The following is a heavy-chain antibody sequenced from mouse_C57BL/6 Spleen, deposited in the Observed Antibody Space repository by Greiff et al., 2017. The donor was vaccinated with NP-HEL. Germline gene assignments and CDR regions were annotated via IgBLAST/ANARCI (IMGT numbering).Heavy chain of an antibody. CDR1: GFSLTSYA. CDR3: ARPYGSSYDYYAMDY. V-gene: IGHV2-9-1*01. D-gene: IGHD1-1*01. Sequence: VKLVESGPGLVAPSQSLSITCTVSGFSLTSYAISWVRQPPGKGLEWLGVIWTGGGTNYNSALKSRLSISKDNSKSQVFLKMNSLQTDDTARYYCARPYGSSYDYYAMDYWGQGTSVTVSS. J-gene: IGHJ4*01. CDR2: IWTGGGT.